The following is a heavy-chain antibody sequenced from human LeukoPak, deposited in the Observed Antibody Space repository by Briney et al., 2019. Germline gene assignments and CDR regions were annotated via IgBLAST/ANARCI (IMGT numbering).Heavy chain of an antibody. CDR3: ARVGDAYYDSTNSL. V-gene: IGHV1-18*01. D-gene: IGHD3-22*01. CDR1: GYTFTSYG. J-gene: IGHJ2*01. Sequence: ASVKVSCKASGYTFTSYGISWVRQAPGQGLEWMGWISAYNGNTNYAQKLQGRVTMTTDTSTSTAYMELRSLRSDDTAVYYCARVGDAYYDSTNSLWGRGTLVTVSS. CDR2: ISAYNGNT.